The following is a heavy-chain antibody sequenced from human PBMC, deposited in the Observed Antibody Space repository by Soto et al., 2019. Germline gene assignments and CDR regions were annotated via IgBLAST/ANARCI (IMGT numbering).Heavy chain of an antibody. Sequence: PSETLSLTCTVSGVSISSSRCPWGWIRQPPGKGLEWIGYIKHSGTTFYNPSLKSRVTISVDRSKNQFSLKLSSVTAADTAVYYCAAGGGLPRYYWGQGTLVTVSS. D-gene: IGHD5-12*01. CDR1: GVSISSSRCP. J-gene: IGHJ4*02. CDR2: IKHSGTT. CDR3: AAGGGLPRYY. V-gene: IGHV4-39*07.